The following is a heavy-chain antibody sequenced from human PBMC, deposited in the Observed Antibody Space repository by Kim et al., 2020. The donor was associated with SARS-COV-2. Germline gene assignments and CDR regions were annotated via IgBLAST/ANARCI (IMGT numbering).Heavy chain of an antibody. CDR3: GRGDLGNWAF. Sequence: GESLKISCKTSGYNFAKSWIGWVRQMPGRGLEWMGIIYPDDSDTKYSPSFQGQVTISADKSITTAYLQWTSLKASDSAMYYCGRGDLGNWAFWGQGTLV. D-gene: IGHD7-27*01. J-gene: IGHJ4*02. CDR2: IYPDDSDT. V-gene: IGHV5-51*01. CDR1: GYNFAKSW.